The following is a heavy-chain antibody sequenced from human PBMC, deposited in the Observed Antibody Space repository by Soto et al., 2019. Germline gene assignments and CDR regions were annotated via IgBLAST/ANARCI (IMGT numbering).Heavy chain of an antibody. Sequence: GESLKISCNGSGYSFTIYCIGWVLQMPGKGLEWMGIIYPGDSDTRYSPSFQGQVTISADKSISTAYLQWSSLKASDTAMYYCARLIGSSGYFDYWGQGTLVTVSS. CDR1: GYSFTIYC. CDR2: IYPGDSDT. CDR3: ARLIGSSGYFDY. D-gene: IGHD3-22*01. V-gene: IGHV5-51*01. J-gene: IGHJ4*02.